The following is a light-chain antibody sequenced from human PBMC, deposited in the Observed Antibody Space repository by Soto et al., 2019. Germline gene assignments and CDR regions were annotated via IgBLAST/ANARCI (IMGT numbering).Light chain of an antibody. CDR1: SSDVGGYNY. V-gene: IGLV2-14*01. Sequence: QSALTQPASVSGSPGQSITISCTGTSSDVGGYNYVSWYQEHPGKAPKLMIYEDSNRPSGVSNRFSGSKSGNTASLTISGLQAEDEADYYCSSYTRSSTLVVFGGGTKLTVL. J-gene: IGLJ2*01. CDR2: EDS. CDR3: SSYTRSSTLVV.